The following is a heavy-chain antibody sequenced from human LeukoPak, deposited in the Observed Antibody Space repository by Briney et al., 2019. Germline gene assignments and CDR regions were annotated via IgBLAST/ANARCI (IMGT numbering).Heavy chain of an antibody. V-gene: IGHV1-2*06. Sequence: ASVKVSYKASGYTFTGYYMHWVRQAPGQGLEWMGRINPNSGGTNYAQKFQARVTMTGDTSISTAYMELSRLRSDDTALYYCARAAYYYDGSGYYLGDWGQGTLVTVSS. J-gene: IGHJ4*02. CDR2: INPNSGGT. D-gene: IGHD3-22*01. CDR1: GYTFTGYY. CDR3: ARAAYYYDGSGYYLGD.